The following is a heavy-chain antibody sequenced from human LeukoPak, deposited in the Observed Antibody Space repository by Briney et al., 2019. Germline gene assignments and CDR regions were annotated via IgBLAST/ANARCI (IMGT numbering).Heavy chain of an antibody. Sequence: SETLSLTCTVSGGSITSDSSYWSWIRQPAGKGLEWIGRFYSSGSTNYNPSLKSRVTISVDTSKNQFSLKLSSVTAADTAVYYCAGYEYSSSWSIDYWGQGTLVTVSS. CDR2: FYSSGST. CDR3: AGYEYSSSWSIDY. J-gene: IGHJ4*02. V-gene: IGHV4-61*02. D-gene: IGHD6-13*01. CDR1: GGSITSDSSY.